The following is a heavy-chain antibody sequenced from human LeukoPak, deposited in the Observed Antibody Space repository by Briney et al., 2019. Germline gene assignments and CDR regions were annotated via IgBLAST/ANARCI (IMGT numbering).Heavy chain of an antibody. V-gene: IGHV1-2*02. CDR1: GYTFTGYY. J-gene: IGHJ3*02. D-gene: IGHD3-9*01. CDR3: ARDEDDILTPGAFDI. Sequence: ASVKVSCKASGYTFTGYYMHWVRQAPGQGLEWMGWINPNSGGTNYAQKFQGRVTMTRDASISTAYMGLSRLRSDDTAVYYCARDEDDILTPGAFDIWGQGTMVTVSS. CDR2: INPNSGGT.